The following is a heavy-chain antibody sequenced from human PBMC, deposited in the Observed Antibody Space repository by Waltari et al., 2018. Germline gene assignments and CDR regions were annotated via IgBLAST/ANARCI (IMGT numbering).Heavy chain of an antibody. CDR2: IKQDGSEK. CDR3: ARGGLDSSWYWRN. CDR1: GFTFSRHW. Sequence: EVQLVESGGGLVQPGGSLRLSCAASGFTFSRHWMTWVRQAPGKGLGWGANIKQDGSEKYYVDSVKGRFTISRDNAKSSLYLQMESLRGDDTAVYYCARGGLDSSWYWRNWGQGTLVTVSS. V-gene: IGHV3-7*04. D-gene: IGHD6-13*01. J-gene: IGHJ4*02.